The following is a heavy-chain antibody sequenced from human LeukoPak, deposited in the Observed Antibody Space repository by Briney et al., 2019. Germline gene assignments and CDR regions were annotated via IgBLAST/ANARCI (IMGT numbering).Heavy chain of an antibody. CDR3: ARDAYSGYYGGNSWVH. CDR2: ISSSSSYI. J-gene: IGHJ4*02. CDR1: GFTFSSYS. V-gene: IGHV3-21*01. Sequence: PGGSLRLSCAASGFTFSSYSMNWVRQAPGKGLEWVSSISSSSSYIYYADSVKGRFTISRDNAKNSLYLQMNSLRAEDTAVYYCARDAYSGYYGGNSWVHWGQGTLVTVSS. D-gene: IGHD4-23*01.